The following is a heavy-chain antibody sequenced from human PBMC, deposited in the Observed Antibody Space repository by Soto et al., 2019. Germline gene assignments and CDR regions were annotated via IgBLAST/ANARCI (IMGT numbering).Heavy chain of an antibody. J-gene: IGHJ6*02. CDR2: IYYSGST. CDR1: GGSISSYY. D-gene: IGHD2-2*01. V-gene: IGHV4-59*01. Sequence: PSETLSLTCTVSGGSISSYYWSWIRQPPGKGLEWIGYIYYSGSTNYNPSLKSRVTISVDTSKNQFSLKLSSVTAADTAVYYCARGGCISTSCYDDYYYGMDVWGQGTTVTVSS. CDR3: ARGGCISTSCYDDYYYGMDV.